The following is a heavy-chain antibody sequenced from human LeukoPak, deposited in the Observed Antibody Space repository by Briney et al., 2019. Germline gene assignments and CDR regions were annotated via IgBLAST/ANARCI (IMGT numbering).Heavy chain of an antibody. J-gene: IGHJ4*02. D-gene: IGHD6-19*01. CDR1: GFTFSSLD. V-gene: IGHV3-23*01. Sequence: GGSLRLSCAASGFTFSSLDMAWVRQAPGKGLEWVSGISASGSNTFYADSVKGRFTISRDNSKNTLYLQMSSLRVEGTAIYYCAKDSVRSGGWFYFDNWGQGTLVSVSS. CDR3: AKDSVRSGGWFYFDN. CDR2: ISASGSNT.